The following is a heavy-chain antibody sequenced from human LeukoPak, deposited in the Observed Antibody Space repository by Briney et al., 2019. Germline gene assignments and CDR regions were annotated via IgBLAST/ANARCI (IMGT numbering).Heavy chain of an antibody. CDR3: ARVSRLGYSSSWYDY. D-gene: IGHD6-13*01. CDR1: GYTFTSYY. J-gene: IGHJ4*02. CDR2: INPSGGST. V-gene: IGHV1-46*03. Sequence: ASVKVSCKASGYTFTSYYMHWVRQAPGQGLEWMGIINPSGGSTSYAQKFQGRVTMTRDTSTSTVYMELSSLRSEDTAVYHCARVSRLGYSSSWYDYWGQGTLVTVSS.